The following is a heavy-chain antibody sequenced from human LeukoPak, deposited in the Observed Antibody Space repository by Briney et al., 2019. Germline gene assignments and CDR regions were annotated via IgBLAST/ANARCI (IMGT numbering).Heavy chain of an antibody. D-gene: IGHD1-26*01. J-gene: IGHJ4*02. CDR2: IYASGST. V-gene: IGHV4-4*07. Sequence: SETLSLTCTVSGGSISSYYWSWIRQPAGKGLEWIGRIYASGSTNYNPSLRSRVTMSVDTSKNQFSLKLSSVTAADTAVYYCASYSGSSAYYVYWGQGTLVTVPS. CDR1: GGSISSYY. CDR3: ASYSGSSAYYVY.